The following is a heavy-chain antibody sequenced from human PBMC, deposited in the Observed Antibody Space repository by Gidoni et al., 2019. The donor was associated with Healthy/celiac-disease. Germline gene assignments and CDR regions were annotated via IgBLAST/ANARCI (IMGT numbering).Heavy chain of an antibody. Sequence: QVQLGESGGGVVQPGRALRRSCAASGFTVSSYGMHWVRQAPGKGLGWVAVISYDVSNKYYADSVKGRFTISRDNSKNTLYLQMNSLRAEDTAVYYCAKDRGCTNGVCFGYFDYWGQGTLVTVSS. D-gene: IGHD2-8*01. V-gene: IGHV3-30*18. J-gene: IGHJ4*02. CDR3: AKDRGCTNGVCFGYFDY. CDR2: ISYDVSNK. CDR1: GFTVSSYG.